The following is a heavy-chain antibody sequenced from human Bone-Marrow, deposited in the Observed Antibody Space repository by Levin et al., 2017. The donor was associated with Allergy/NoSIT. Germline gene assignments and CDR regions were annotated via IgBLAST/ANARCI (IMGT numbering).Heavy chain of an antibody. J-gene: IGHJ4*02. Sequence: SETLSLTCTVSGVSIIGGNYFWAWIRQPAGRGLEYIGRVHFSGNTKYNPSLESRVTILVDTSKNNFSLKLNSVTAADTAVYFCARWNSNYDQFFDYWGQGILVTVSA. CDR2: VHFSGNT. D-gene: IGHD4/OR15-4a*01. V-gene: IGHV4-61*02. CDR3: ARWNSNYDQFFDY. CDR1: GVSIIGGNYF.